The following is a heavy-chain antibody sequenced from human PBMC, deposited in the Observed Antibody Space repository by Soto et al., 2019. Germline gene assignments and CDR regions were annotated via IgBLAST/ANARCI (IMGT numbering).Heavy chain of an antibody. CDR1: GGSFSGYY. J-gene: IGHJ6*02. D-gene: IGHD3-16*01. CDR2: INHSGST. CDR3: ARGPFGPRYYYYYYGMDV. Sequence: SETLSLTCAVYGGSFSGYYWSWIRQPPGKGLEWIGEINHSGSTNYNPSLKSRVTISVDTSKNQFSLKLSSVTAADTAVYYCARGPFGPRYYYYYYGMDVWGQGTTVTAP. V-gene: IGHV4-34*01.